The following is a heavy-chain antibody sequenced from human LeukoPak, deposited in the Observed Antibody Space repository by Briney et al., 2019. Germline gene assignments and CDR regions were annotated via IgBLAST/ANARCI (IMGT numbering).Heavy chain of an antibody. D-gene: IGHD2-2*01. CDR3: AKGGYCSSTSCYVGWFDP. CDR1: GFTFNKYW. Sequence: QPGGSLRLSCVASGFTFNKYWMHWVRQAPGKGLEWVSVISGGGGSTYYADSVKGRFTISRDNSKNTLFLQMNSLRAEDTAVYYCAKGGYCSSTSCYVGWFDPWGQGTLVTVSS. CDR2: ISGGGGST. J-gene: IGHJ5*02. V-gene: IGHV3-23*01.